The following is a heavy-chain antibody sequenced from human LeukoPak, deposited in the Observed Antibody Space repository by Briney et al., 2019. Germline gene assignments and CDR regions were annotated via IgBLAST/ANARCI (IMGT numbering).Heavy chain of an antibody. J-gene: IGHJ4*02. Sequence: PGGSLRLSCAASGFTFSSYAMSWVRQAPGKGLEWVSAIGGGGGSTYYADSVKGRFTISRDNSKNTLYLQMNSLRAEDTAVYYCAKGKGAMVRGVTPSPFDYWGQGTLVTVSS. CDR2: IGGGGGST. CDR3: AKGKGAMVRGVTPSPFDY. CDR1: GFTFSSYA. V-gene: IGHV3-23*01. D-gene: IGHD3-10*01.